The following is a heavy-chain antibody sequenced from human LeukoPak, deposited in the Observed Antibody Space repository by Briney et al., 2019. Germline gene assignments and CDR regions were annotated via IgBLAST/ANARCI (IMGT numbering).Heavy chain of an antibody. CDR1: GFTFRQYW. CDR2: IKQDGSEK. CDR3: ARDRLVLWFGELFSY. D-gene: IGHD3-10*01. J-gene: IGHJ4*02. V-gene: IGHV3-7*01. Sequence: GGSLRLSCAASGFTFRQYWMSWVRQAPGKGLEWVANIKQDGSEKYYVDSVKGRFTISRDNAKNSLYLQMNSLRAEDTAVYYCARDRLVLWFGELFSYWGQGTLVTVSS.